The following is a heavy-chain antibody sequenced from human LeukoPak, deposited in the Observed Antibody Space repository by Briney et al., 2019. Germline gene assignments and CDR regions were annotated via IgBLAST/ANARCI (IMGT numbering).Heavy chain of an antibody. CDR1: GYTFTSYG. J-gene: IGHJ4*02. CDR3: ARERGYSYGSGLISY. D-gene: IGHD5-18*01. Sequence: ASVQVSCKASGYTFTSYGISWVRQAPGQGLEWMGWISAYNGNTNYAQKLQGRVTMTTDTSTSTAYMELRSLRSDDTAVYYCARERGYSYGSGLISYWGQGTLVTVSS. V-gene: IGHV1-18*01. CDR2: ISAYNGNT.